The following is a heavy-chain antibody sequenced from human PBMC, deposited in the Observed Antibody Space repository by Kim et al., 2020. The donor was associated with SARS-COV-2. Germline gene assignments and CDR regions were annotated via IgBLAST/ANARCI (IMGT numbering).Heavy chain of an antibody. CDR2: ISYDGSNK. CDR3: ARGAGYCSSTSCYVGGESFDY. V-gene: IGHV3-30*04. J-gene: IGHJ4*02. Sequence: GGSLRLSCAASGFTFSSYAMHWVRQAPGKGLEWVAVISYDGSNKYYADSVKGRFTISRDNSKNTLYLQMNSLRAEDTAVYYCARGAGYCSSTSCYVGGESFDYWGQGTLVTVSS. CDR1: GFTFSSYA. D-gene: IGHD2-2*01.